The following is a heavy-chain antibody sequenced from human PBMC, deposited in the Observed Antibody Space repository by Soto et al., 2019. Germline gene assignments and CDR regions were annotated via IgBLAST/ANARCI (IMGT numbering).Heavy chain of an antibody. Sequence: GASVEVSCKASGYTFTNYGISWVRHATEQGLEWMGWINTYNGNTNHAQKLQGRVTMTTDTSTSTAYMELRSLRSDDTAVYYCARGVGSGTYYNQYNWFDPWGQGTLVTVSS. CDR1: GYTFTNYG. J-gene: IGHJ5*02. CDR2: INTYNGNT. CDR3: ARGVGSGTYYNQYNWFDP. D-gene: IGHD3-10*01. V-gene: IGHV1-18*01.